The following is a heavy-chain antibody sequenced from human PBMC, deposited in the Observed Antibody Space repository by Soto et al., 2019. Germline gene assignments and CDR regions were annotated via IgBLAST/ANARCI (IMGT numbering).Heavy chain of an antibody. J-gene: IGHJ6*02. CDR2: IYSGGST. D-gene: IGHD3-10*01. CDR3: ARDRFPYGMDV. CDR1: GFTVSSNY. V-gene: IGHV3-66*01. Sequence: PGGSLRLSCAASGFTVSSNYMSWVRQAPGKGLEWVSVIYSGGSTYYADSVKGRFTISRDKSKNTLYLQMNSLRADDTAMYYCARDRFPYGMDVWGQGTTVTVSS.